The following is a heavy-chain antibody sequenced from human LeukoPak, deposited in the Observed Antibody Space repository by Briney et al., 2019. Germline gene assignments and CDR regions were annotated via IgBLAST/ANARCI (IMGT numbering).Heavy chain of an antibody. CDR1: GFTFSSYW. CDR3: AKDKFRDWYFDL. CDR2: TNSDGSST. V-gene: IGHV3-74*01. Sequence: PGGSLRLSCAASGFTFSSYWMHWVRQAPGKGLVWVSRTNSDGSSTSYADSVKGRFTISRDNSKNTLYLQMNSLRAEDAAVYYCAKDKFRDWYFDLWGRGTLVTVSS. J-gene: IGHJ2*01.